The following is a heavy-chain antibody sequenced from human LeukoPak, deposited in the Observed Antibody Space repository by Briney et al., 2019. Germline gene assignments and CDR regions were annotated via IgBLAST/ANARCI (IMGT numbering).Heavy chain of an antibody. D-gene: IGHD2-2*01. CDR3: ARSGYQLPVDY. J-gene: IGHJ4*02. CDR2: INHSGST. V-gene: IGHV4-34*01. Sequence: PSETLSLTCAVCGGSFSGYYWSWIRQPPGKGLEWIGEINHSGSTNYNPSLKSRVTISVDTSKNQFSLKLSSVTAADTAVYYCARSGYQLPVDYWGQGTLVTVSS. CDR1: GGSFSGYY.